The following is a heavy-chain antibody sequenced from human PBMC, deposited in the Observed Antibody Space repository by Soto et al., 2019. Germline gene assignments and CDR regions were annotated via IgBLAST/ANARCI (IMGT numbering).Heavy chain of an antibody. CDR2: IYHTGNT. Sequence: HVQLHQSGPRLVKPSQTLSLEGSVIGGSVNTGDNYWSWARQSPGRGLGLIGYIYHTGNTYYNPALENRVTMSVDASKNQFSLTLTSVTAADTAVYFCAREPLDGMDVWGQGTNVTVSS. J-gene: IGHJ6*02. CDR3: AREPLDGMDV. CDR1: GGSVNTGDNY. V-gene: IGHV4-30-4*01.